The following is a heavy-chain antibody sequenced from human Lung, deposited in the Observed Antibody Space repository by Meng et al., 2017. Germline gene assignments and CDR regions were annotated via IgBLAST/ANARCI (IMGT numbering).Heavy chain of an antibody. Sequence: QVHPVQSGAEVKKPGASVKVSCKSSDYTFTGYGVSWVRQAPGQGLKWMAWLGAHDGDRSHAPRFQGRVTVTADRLTATSFMELRNLRYDDTAVYYCARGTPGRSYSDFWGQGTLVTVSS. D-gene: IGHD3-10*01. J-gene: IGHJ4*02. CDR1: DYTFTGYG. CDR2: LGAHDGDR. V-gene: IGHV1-18*04. CDR3: ARGTPGRSYSDF.